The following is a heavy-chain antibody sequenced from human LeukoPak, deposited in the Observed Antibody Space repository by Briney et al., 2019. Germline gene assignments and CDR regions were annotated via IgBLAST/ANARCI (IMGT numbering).Heavy chain of an antibody. Sequence: GGSLRLSCAASGITFSNYAMSWVRQAPGKGLEWVSTISEGGGSTDYADSVKGRFTVSRDNSKNTLYLQMNSLRAEDTAVYYCARASYCSGGICYYYYWGQGTLVTVSS. CDR1: GITFSNYA. J-gene: IGHJ4*02. CDR2: ISEGGGST. D-gene: IGHD2-15*01. V-gene: IGHV3-23*01. CDR3: ARASYCSGGICYYYY.